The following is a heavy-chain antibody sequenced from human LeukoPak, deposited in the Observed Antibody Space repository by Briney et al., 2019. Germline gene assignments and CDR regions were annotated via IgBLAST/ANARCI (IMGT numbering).Heavy chain of an antibody. CDR2: INHSGST. D-gene: IGHD3-22*01. J-gene: IGHJ4*02. Sequence: SETLSLTCAVYGGSFSGYYWNWIRQPPGKGLEWIGEINHSGSTNYNPSLKSRVTISVDTSKNQFSLKLSSVTAADTAVYYCARRETYYYDSSGYSVYGYWGQGTLVTVSS. CDR1: GGSFSGYY. V-gene: IGHV4-34*01. CDR3: ARRETYYYDSSGYSVYGY.